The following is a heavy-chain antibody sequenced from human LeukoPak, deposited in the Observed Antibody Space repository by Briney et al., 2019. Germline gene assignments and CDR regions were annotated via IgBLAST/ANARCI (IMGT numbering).Heavy chain of an antibody. V-gene: IGHV4-34*01. Sequence: PSETLSLTCAVYGGSFSGYYWSWIRQPPGKGLEWIGEINHSGSTTYNPSLKSLVYISVNASMIQFSLKLSSVTSADTAVYYCARGLDYYDSSGYYVYWYFDLWGRGTLVTVSS. CDR1: GGSFSGYY. D-gene: IGHD3-22*01. CDR2: INHSGST. J-gene: IGHJ2*01. CDR3: ARGLDYYDSSGYYVYWYFDL.